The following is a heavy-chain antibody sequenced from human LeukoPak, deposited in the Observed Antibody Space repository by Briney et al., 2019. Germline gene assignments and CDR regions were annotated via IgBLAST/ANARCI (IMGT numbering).Heavy chain of an antibody. J-gene: IGHJ3*02. D-gene: IGHD3-3*01. CDR3: ARESFWSGYDGRAFDI. V-gene: IGHV3-21*01. Sequence: PGGSLRLSCAASGFTFNSYSMNWVRQAPGKGLEWVSSISSDSNYIYYADSVKGRFTLSRDNAKNSLYLQMNSLRAEDTAVYYCARESFWSGYDGRAFDIWGRGTMVTVSS. CDR2: ISSDSNYI. CDR1: GFTFNSYS.